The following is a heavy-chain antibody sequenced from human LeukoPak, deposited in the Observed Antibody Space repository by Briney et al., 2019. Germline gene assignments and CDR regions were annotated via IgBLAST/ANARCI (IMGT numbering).Heavy chain of an antibody. D-gene: IGHD2-21*02. CDR3: ARDRSLTVIPYYYYYYGMDV. Sequence: GGSLRLSCAAPGFTVSSNYMSWVRQAPGKGLEWVSVIYSGGSTYYADSVKGRFTISRDNSKNTLYLQMNSLRAEDTAVYYCARDRSLTVIPYYYYYYGMDVWGQGTTVTVSS. J-gene: IGHJ6*02. CDR1: GFTVSSNY. CDR2: IYSGGST. V-gene: IGHV3-53*01.